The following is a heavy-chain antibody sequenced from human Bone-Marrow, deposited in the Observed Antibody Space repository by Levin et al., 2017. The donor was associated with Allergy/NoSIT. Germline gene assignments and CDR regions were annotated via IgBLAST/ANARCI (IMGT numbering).Heavy chain of an antibody. CDR1: GFTFSNSW. J-gene: IGHJ5*02. V-gene: IGHV3-7*01. CDR3: ARDQFRRATIGARWFDP. D-gene: IGHD5-24*01. Sequence: QLGESLKISCAASGFTFSNSWMSWVRQTPGKGLEWVANIKEDGSEKYYVDSVKGRFTISRDNAKNSLYVQMNSLRAEDTAVYYCARDQFRRATIGARWFDPWGQGTLVIVSS. CDR2: IKEDGSEK.